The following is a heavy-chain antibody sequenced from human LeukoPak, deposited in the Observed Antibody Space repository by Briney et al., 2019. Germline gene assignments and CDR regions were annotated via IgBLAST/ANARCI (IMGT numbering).Heavy chain of an antibody. CDR1: GYTFTGYY. Sequence: GASVKVSCKASGYTFTGYYMHWVRQAPGKGLEWMGGFDPEDGETIYAQKFQGRVTMTEDTSTDTAYMELSSLRSEDTAVYYCATGPDSSSWYYFDYWGQGTLVTVSS. V-gene: IGHV1-24*01. D-gene: IGHD6-13*01. J-gene: IGHJ4*02. CDR2: FDPEDGET. CDR3: ATGPDSSSWYYFDY.